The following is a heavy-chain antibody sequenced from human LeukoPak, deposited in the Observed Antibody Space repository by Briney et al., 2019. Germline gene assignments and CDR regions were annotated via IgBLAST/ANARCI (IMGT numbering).Heavy chain of an antibody. CDR3: ARGIDY. Sequence: GGTLRLSCAASGFPFSSYGMNWVRQAPGKELEWVSVIYTGGGRYYADSVRGRFTISRDTSKNMVFLQMNSLRVEDTAVYYCARGIDYWGRGTLVTVSS. J-gene: IGHJ4*02. V-gene: IGHV3-53*01. CDR2: IYTGGGR. CDR1: GFPFSSYG.